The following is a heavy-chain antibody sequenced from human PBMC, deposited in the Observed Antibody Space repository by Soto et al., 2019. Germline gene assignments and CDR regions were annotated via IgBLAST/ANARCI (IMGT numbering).Heavy chain of an antibody. Sequence: SETLSLTCTVSGGSVSSGSYYWSWIRQPPGKGLEWIGYIYYSGSTNYNPSLKSRVTISVDTSKNQFSLKLSSVTAADTAVYYCARAVGVDTAMVREYYYGMDVWGQGTTVTV. CDR1: GGSVSSGSYY. D-gene: IGHD5-18*01. CDR2: IYYSGST. V-gene: IGHV4-61*01. CDR3: ARAVGVDTAMVREYYYGMDV. J-gene: IGHJ6*02.